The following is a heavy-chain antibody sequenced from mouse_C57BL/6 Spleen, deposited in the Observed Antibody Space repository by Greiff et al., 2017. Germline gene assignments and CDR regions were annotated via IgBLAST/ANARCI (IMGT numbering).Heavy chain of an antibody. V-gene: IGHV10-1*01. CDR2: IRSKSNNYAT. J-gene: IGHJ1*03. CDR1: GFSFNTYA. D-gene: IGHD1-1*01. Sequence: GGGLVQPKGSLKLSCAASGFSFNTYAMNWVRQAPGKGLEWVARIRSKSNNYATYYADSVKDRFTISRDDSESMLYLQMNNLKTEDTAMYYCVRLSYYGSPYWYFDVWGTGTTVTVSS. CDR3: VRLSYYGSPYWYFDV.